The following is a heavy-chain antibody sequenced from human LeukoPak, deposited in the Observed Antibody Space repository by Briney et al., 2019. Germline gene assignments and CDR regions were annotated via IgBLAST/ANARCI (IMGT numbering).Heavy chain of an antibody. Sequence: SETLSLTCTDSNDSISSGDYYWNWIRQPPGKGLEWIGYIFHRGGTSYNPSLKSRILFSVDTSQNQFSLKLNSVTAADTAVYYCVREILYCSGGSCYRGPFDNWGQGTLVTVSA. CDR3: VREILYCSGGSCYRGPFDN. J-gene: IGHJ4*02. V-gene: IGHV4-30-4*01. D-gene: IGHD2-15*01. CDR1: NDSISSGDYY. CDR2: IFHRGGT.